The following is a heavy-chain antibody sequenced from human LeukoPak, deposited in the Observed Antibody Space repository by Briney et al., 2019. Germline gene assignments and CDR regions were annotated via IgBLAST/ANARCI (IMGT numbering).Heavy chain of an antibody. CDR2: ISGSGGGT. CDR1: GVTFSSYV. D-gene: IGHD3-22*01. J-gene: IGHJ4*02. CDR3: ARGLTYYYDSSGFAY. Sequence: PGGSLRLSCEASGVTFSSYVMSWVRQAPGKGPEWVSGISGSGGGTYYADSVKGRFAISRDNSKNTLYLQMNSLRAEDTAVYYCARGLTYYYDSSGFAYWGQGTLVTVSS. V-gene: IGHV3-23*01.